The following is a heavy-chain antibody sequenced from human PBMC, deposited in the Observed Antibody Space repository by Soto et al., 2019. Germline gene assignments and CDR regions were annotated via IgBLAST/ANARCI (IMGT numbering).Heavy chain of an antibody. CDR1: GFTFTNYA. V-gene: IGHV3-30*18. Sequence: QVQLVESGGGVVQPGRSLRLSCAASGFTFTNYAMHWVRQAPGKGLEWVAVISYDENNKYYADSVKGRFTISRDNSKNTVYLQMDSRRGDDTAVYYCAKKEGSGVDTTMLGIFDYWGQGTLVTVSS. D-gene: IGHD5-18*01. J-gene: IGHJ4*02. CDR2: ISYDENNK. CDR3: AKKEGSGVDTTMLGIFDY.